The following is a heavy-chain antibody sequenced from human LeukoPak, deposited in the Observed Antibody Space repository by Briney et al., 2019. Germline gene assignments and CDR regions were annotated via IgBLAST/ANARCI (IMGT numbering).Heavy chain of an antibody. D-gene: IGHD5-18*01. V-gene: IGHV3-30-3*01. CDR1: GFTFSSYA. Sequence: GGSLRLSCAASGFTFSSYAMHWVRRAPGKGLEWVAVISYDGSNKYYADSVKGRFTISRDNSKNTLYLQMNSLRAEDTAVYYCARGLQDSYGLDYWGQGTLVTVSS. CDR3: ARGLQDSYGLDY. J-gene: IGHJ4*02. CDR2: ISYDGSNK.